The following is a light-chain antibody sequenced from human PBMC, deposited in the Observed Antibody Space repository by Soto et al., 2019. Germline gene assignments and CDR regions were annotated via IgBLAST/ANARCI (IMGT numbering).Light chain of an antibody. V-gene: IGKV1-39*01. Sequence: DIQMTQSPSSLSASVGDRVTITCRASHTISRYLNWYQQKSGQAPKLLIYAASTLRSGVPSRFSGSGSGTDFTLTINSLQPEDFATYYCQQYNSYPWTFGQGTKVDIK. CDR1: HTISRY. CDR2: AAS. CDR3: QQYNSYPWT. J-gene: IGKJ1*01.